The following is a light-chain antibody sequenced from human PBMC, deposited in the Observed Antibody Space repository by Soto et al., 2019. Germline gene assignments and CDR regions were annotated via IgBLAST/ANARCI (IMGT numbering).Light chain of an antibody. J-gene: IGKJ3*01. V-gene: IGKV3-11*01. Sequence: ESVLTQSPATLSLSPGERATLSCRASQSVSSHLAWYQQKPGQAPRLLIYDASNRATGIPARFSGSGSGTDFTLTISSLEYEDFAVYYCQHRSNWPLFSFGHGTKVDIK. CDR1: QSVSSH. CDR2: DAS. CDR3: QHRSNWPLFS.